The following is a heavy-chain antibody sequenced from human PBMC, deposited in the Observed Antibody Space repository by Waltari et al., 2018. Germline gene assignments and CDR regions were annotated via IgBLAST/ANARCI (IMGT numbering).Heavy chain of an antibody. J-gene: IGHJ4*02. Sequence: VQLVQSGAEVKKPGESLKISCKGSGYSFTSYWIGWVRQAPGQGLEWMGWINTNTGNPTYAQGFTGRFVFSLDTSVSTAYLQISSLKAEDTAVYYCARDHLAGDFDYWGQGTLVTVSS. CDR3: ARDHLAGDFDY. D-gene: IGHD6-19*01. CDR2: INTNTGNP. CDR1: GYSFTSYW. V-gene: IGHV7-4-1*02.